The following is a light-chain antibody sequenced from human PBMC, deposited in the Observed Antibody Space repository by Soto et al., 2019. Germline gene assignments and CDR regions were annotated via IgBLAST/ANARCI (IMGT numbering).Light chain of an antibody. Sequence: TQCPSSLSASVGDRATLSWRASQSVSSSHLAWYQQKPGQAPRLLIYGTSSRATGIPDRFDGSGSATDFTLSISRVEPEDFAVYYCQHYGSSFGQGTRLEIK. CDR2: GTS. CDR3: QHYGSS. J-gene: IGKJ5*01. CDR1: QSVSSSH. V-gene: IGKV3-20*01.